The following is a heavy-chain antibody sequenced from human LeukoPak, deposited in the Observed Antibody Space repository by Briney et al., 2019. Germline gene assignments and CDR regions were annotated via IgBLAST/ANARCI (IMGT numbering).Heavy chain of an antibody. CDR1: GFTVSSNY. V-gene: IGHV3-23*01. J-gene: IGHJ4*02. Sequence: PGGSLRLSCAASGFTVSSNYMSWVRQAPGKGLEWVSAISGSGGSTYYADSVKGRFTISRDNSKNTLYLQMNSLRAEDTAVYYCAKGFDYGDFWGQGTLVTVSS. CDR2: ISGSGGST. CDR3: AKGFDYGDF.